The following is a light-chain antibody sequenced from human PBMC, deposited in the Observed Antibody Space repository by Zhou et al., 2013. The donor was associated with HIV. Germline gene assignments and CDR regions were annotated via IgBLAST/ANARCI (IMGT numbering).Light chain of an antibody. CDR3: SSYTSSIPVV. CDR2: DVS. V-gene: IGLV2-14*03. CDR1: SSDVGGYNY. J-gene: IGLJ2*01. Sequence: QSALTQPASVSGSPGQSITISCTGTSSDVGGYNYVSWYQQYLGNAPKLMIYDVSNRPSGVSNRFSGSKSGNTASLTISGLQAEDEADYYCSSYTSSIPVVFGGGTKLTVL.